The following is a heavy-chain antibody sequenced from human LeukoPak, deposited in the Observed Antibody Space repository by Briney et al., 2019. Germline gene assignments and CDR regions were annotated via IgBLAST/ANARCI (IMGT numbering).Heavy chain of an antibody. CDR1: VGTFTSYA. J-gene: IGHJ6*02. Sequence: GASVKLSCKASVGTFTSYAISWVRQAPGQGLEWMGMITPILGIANNAQKFQSRVTITADKSTSTAYMELSSLRSEDTAVYYCARADRFYDYYGMDVWGQGTTVTVSS. CDR3: ARADRFYDYYGMDV. V-gene: IGHV1-69*04. CDR2: ITPILGIA.